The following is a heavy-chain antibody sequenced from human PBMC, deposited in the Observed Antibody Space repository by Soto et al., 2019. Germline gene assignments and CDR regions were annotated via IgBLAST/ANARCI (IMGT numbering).Heavy chain of an antibody. J-gene: IGHJ4*02. V-gene: IGHV4-4*07. CDR2: IYTSGST. CDR1: GGSISSYY. CDR3: ARACSSNSCYDVFDY. Sequence: SETLSLTCTVSGGSISSYYWSWIRQPAGKGLEWIGRIYTSGSTNYNPSLKSRVTMSVDTSKNQFSLKLSSVTAADTAVYYCARACSSNSCYDVFDYWGQGTLVTVSS. D-gene: IGHD2-2*01.